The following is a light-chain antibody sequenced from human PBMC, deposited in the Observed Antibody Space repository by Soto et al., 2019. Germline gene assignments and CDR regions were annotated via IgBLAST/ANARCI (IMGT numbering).Light chain of an antibody. CDR1: TSDVGGYNY. V-gene: IGLV2-14*01. CDR3: SSYTSSSTLDV. J-gene: IGLJ1*01. CDR2: EVS. Sequence: QCVLTQPASVYGSPGQSITISCTRTTSDVGGYNYVSWYQHDPGKAPKLMIYEVSNRPSGISNRFSGSKSGNTASLTISGLQAEDEAHYYCSSYTSSSTLDVFGTGTKLTV.